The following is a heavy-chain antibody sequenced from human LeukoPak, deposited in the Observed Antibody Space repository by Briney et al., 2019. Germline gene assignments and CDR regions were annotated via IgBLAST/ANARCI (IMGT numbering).Heavy chain of an antibody. V-gene: IGHV4-39*01. Sequence: SETLSLTCTVSGGSISSSSYYWGWIRQPPGKGLEWIGSIYYSGSTYYNPSLKSRVTISVDTSKNQFSLKLSSVTAADTAVYYCASNPKYYYDSSGYFDWGQGTLVTVSS. D-gene: IGHD3-22*01. CDR1: GGSISSSSYY. J-gene: IGHJ4*02. CDR2: IYYSGST. CDR3: ASNPKYYYDSSGYFD.